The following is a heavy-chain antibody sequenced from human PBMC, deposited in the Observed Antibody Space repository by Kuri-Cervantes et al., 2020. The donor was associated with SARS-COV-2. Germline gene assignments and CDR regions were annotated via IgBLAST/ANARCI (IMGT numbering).Heavy chain of an antibody. V-gene: IGHV1-69*06. CDR2: IIPLFGTA. CDR1: GGTFSSYA. CDR3: ARPYCSITTCYDGTFDS. Sequence: SVKVSCKASGGTFSSYAVTWVRRVPGQGLEWMGRIIPLFGTAIYAEKFRGRVTLTADRSINTAYMELSSLRSEDTAVYYCARPYCSITTCYDGTFDSWGQGTLVTVSS. D-gene: IGHD2-2*01. J-gene: IGHJ4*02.